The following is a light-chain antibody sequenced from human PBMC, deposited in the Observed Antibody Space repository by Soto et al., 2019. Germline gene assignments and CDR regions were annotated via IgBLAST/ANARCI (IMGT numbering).Light chain of an antibody. V-gene: IGKV3-15*01. J-gene: IGKJ2*01. CDR3: QQYKDWRT. Sequence: EIVMTQSXVTLSVSPGERATLSCRASQSVSSNLAWYQQKPGQAPRLLIYGASTRATGIPARFSGSGSGTEFTLTISSLQSEDFAVYYCQQYKDWRTFGQGTKLEIK. CDR1: QSVSSN. CDR2: GAS.